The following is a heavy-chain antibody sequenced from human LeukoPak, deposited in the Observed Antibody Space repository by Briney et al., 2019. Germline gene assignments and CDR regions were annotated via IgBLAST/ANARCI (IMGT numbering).Heavy chain of an antibody. CDR1: GYTLTELS. CDR3: ATVPPVDTATPTDYYYYMDV. Sequence: ASVKVSCKVSGYTLTELSMHWVRQAPGKGLEWMGGFDPEDGETIYAQKFQGRVTMTEDTSTDTAYMELSSLRSEDTAVYYCATVPPVDTATPTDYYYYMDVWGKGTTVTVSS. V-gene: IGHV1-24*01. J-gene: IGHJ6*03. CDR2: FDPEDGET. D-gene: IGHD5-18*01.